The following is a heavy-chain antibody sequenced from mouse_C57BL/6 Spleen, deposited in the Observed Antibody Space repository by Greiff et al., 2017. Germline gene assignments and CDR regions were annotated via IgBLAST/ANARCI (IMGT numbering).Heavy chain of an antibody. Sequence: VKLVESGPGLVAPSQSLSITCTVSGFSLTSYGVDWVSQSPGKGLEWLGVIWGVGSTNYNSALKSRLSISKDNSKSQVFLKMNSLQTDDTAMYYCASLQLRHGGYATDYWGQGTSVTVSS. D-gene: IGHD3-2*02. CDR1: GFSLTSYG. J-gene: IGHJ4*01. V-gene: IGHV2-6*01. CDR3: ASLQLRHGGYATDY. CDR2: IWGVGST.